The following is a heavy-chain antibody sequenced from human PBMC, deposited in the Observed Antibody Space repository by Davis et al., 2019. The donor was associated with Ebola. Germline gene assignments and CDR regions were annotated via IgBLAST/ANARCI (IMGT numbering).Heavy chain of an antibody. D-gene: IGHD3-22*01. Sequence: GESLKISCAASGFTFSSYSMNWVRQAPGKGLEWVANIKEDGSEKYYLDSVKGRFSISRDNAKGSLFLQMNSLRGEDTAVYYCARVRTEYSYDSRGYYRYYDYYGMDVWGQGTTVTVSS. CDR1: GFTFSSYS. V-gene: IGHV3-7*03. J-gene: IGHJ6*02. CDR2: IKEDGSEK. CDR3: ARVRTEYSYDSRGYYRYYDYYGMDV.